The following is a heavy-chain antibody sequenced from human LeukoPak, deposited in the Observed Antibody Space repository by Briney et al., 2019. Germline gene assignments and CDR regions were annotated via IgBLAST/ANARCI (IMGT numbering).Heavy chain of an antibody. D-gene: IGHD6-13*01. J-gene: IGHJ5*02. CDR1: GFTFSSYS. CDR3: AKESSSNWFDP. CDR2: ISSSSSYI. V-gene: IGHV3-21*01. Sequence: GGSLRLSCAASGFTFSSYSMNWVRQAPGKGLEWVSSISSSSSYIYYADSVKGRFTISRDNAKNSLYLQMNSLRAEDTAVYYCAKESSSNWFDPWGQGTLVTASS.